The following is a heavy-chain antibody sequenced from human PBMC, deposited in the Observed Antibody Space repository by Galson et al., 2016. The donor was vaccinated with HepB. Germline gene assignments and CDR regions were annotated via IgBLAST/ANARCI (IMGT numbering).Heavy chain of an antibody. Sequence: SLRLSCAASGFTFSNYGMHWVRQAPGKGLEWVALISYDGTNKYYADSVKGRFTISRDNSKNTLYLQMNSLRTEDTAVYYCVKTFLHFPSSGDYWGQGTLVTVSS. D-gene: IGHD3-10*01. CDR1: GFTFSNYG. CDR2: ISYDGTNK. CDR3: VKTFLHFPSSGDY. J-gene: IGHJ4*02. V-gene: IGHV3-30*18.